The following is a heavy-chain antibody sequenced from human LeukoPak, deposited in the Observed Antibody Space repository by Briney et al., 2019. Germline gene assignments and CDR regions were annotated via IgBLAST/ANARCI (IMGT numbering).Heavy chain of an antibody. V-gene: IGHV3-30-3*02. CDR2: ISYDGSNK. CDR3: TKSRGYNSDWFFEY. CDR1: GFTFSSYA. D-gene: IGHD3-9*01. Sequence: PGRSLRLSCAASGFTFSSYAMHWVRQAPGKGLEWVAVISYDGSNKYYADSVKGRFTISSDISKNTLFLQMNSLRADDTAVYYCTKSRGYNSDWFFEYWGQGTLVTVSS. J-gene: IGHJ4*02.